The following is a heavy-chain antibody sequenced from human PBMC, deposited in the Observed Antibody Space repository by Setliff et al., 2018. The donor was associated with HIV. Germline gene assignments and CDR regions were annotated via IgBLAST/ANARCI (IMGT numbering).Heavy chain of an antibody. J-gene: IGHJ4*02. CDR2: IYSTGST. Sequence: ASETLSLTCTVSGGSISGYYWSWIRQPPGKGLEWIGHIYSTGSTNYNPSLQSRVSISMDASKNKFSLKVTSVTSADTAVYYCAKGAGFYGDYTFDYWGQGNLVTVSS. CDR1: GGSISGYY. CDR3: AKGAGFYGDYTFDY. D-gene: IGHD4-17*01. V-gene: IGHV4-59*03.